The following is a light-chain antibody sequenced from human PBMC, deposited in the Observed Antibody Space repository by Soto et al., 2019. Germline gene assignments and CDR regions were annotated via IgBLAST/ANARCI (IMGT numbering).Light chain of an antibody. V-gene: IGLV2-14*01. J-gene: IGLJ1*01. CDR1: SSDVGGYNY. CDR2: EVS. Sequence: QSVLTQPASVSGSPGQSITISCTGTSSDVGGYNYVSWYQQHPGKAPKLMIYEVSNRPSGVSNRFSGSKSGNTASLTISGLQAEDEADYYCSSYTSSSTPPYVFGTGTKLTVL. CDR3: SSYTSSSTPPYV.